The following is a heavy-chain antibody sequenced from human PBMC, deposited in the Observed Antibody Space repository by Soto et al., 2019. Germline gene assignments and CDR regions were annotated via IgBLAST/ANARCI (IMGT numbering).Heavy chain of an antibody. Sequence: PSETLCLTCTVSGWPIGGYDWSWIRQPPGKGLEWIGYIYYRANPNYTTSLKTRLTISKDTTKNQVVLTMTNMDPVDTATYYCSRIQIPSAPNYWGQGALVTVSS. V-gene: IGHV4-59*01. CDR2: IYYRANP. CDR1: GWPIGGYD. J-gene: IGHJ4*02. D-gene: IGHD5-18*01. CDR3: SRIQIPSAPNY.